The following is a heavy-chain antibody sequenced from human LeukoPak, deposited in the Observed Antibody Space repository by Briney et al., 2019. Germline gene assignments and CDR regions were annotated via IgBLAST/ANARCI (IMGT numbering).Heavy chain of an antibody. J-gene: IGHJ4*02. CDR2: ISYDGSNK. V-gene: IGHV3-30*18. CDR1: GFTFRNYA. D-gene: IGHD3-3*01. CDR3: AKTYYDFWSGYYDH. Sequence: GGSLRLSCAASGFTFRNYAMHWVRQAPGKGLEWVAVISYDGSNKYYADSVKGRFTISRDNSKNTVYLEMNSLRAEDTAVYYCAKTYYDFWSGYYDHWGQGSLVTVSS.